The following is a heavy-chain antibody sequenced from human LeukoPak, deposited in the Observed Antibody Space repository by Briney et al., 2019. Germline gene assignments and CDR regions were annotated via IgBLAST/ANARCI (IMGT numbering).Heavy chain of an antibody. Sequence: GGSLRLSCAASGFTFVDYAMHWVRQAPGKGLEWVSGISWNSGSIGYADSVKGRFTISRDNAKNSLYLQMNSLRAEDTALYYCAKDSSGSGWYYFDYWGQGTLVTVSS. CDR3: AKDSSGSGWYYFDY. J-gene: IGHJ4*02. V-gene: IGHV3-9*01. CDR1: GFTFVDYA. D-gene: IGHD6-19*01. CDR2: ISWNSGSI.